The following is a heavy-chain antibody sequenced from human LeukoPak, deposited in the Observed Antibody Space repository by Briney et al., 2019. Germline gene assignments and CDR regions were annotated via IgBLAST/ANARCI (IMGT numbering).Heavy chain of an antibody. Sequence: GGSLRLSCAASGITFSSHAMTWVRQAPGKGLEWVAAIRNNGATTDYADSVKGRFTISRDNSKSTLYLQMNSLGDEDTAVYYCARAYHDSGCLIDYWGQGTLVTVSS. D-gene: IGHD6-19*01. J-gene: IGHJ4*02. CDR2: IRNNGATT. CDR1: GITFSSHA. CDR3: ARAYHDSGCLIDY. V-gene: IGHV3-23*01.